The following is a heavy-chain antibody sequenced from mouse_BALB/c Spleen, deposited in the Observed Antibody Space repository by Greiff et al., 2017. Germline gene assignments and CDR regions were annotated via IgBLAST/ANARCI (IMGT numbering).Heavy chain of an antibody. V-gene: IGHV14-3*02. CDR3: ARGTVSAY. CDR2: IDPANGNT. Sequence: EVHLVESGAELVKPGASVKLSCTASGFNIKDTYMHWVKQRPEQGLEWIGRIDPANGNTKYDPKFQGKATITADTSSNTAYLQLSSLTSEDTAVYYCARGTVSAYWGQGTLVTVSA. CDR1: GFNIKDTY. D-gene: IGHD3-3*01. J-gene: IGHJ3*01.